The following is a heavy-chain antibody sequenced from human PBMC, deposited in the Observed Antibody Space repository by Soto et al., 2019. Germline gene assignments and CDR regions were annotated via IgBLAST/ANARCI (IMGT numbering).Heavy chain of an antibody. CDR1: GYTFTGYA. CDR2: ISAYSGHT. D-gene: IGHD4-17*01. CDR3: ARCSSDYSDDGLNLKY. Sequence: QVQLVQSGAEVKRPGASVKVSCKASGYTFTGYAINWVRQAPGQGLEWMGWISAYSGHTVYSQKFQDRVTMPTDPCTTTTFLEVRSLGSDDTADYYCARCSSDYSDDGLNLKYWGQGTLVTVS. J-gene: IGHJ4*02. V-gene: IGHV1-18*01.